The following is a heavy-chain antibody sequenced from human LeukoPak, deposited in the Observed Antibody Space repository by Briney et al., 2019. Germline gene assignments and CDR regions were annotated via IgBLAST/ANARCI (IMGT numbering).Heavy chain of an antibody. D-gene: IGHD4-11*01. CDR2: IYYSGTT. J-gene: IGHJ4*02. Sequence: SETLSLTCTVSGGSISGHYCSWIRQPAGKGLEWIGYIYYSGTTNYNPSLKSRVTISVDTSKNQFSLKLSSVTAAVTAVYYCVKESYSRYFDYWGQGTLVTVSS. CDR1: GGSISGHY. CDR3: VKESYSRYFDY. V-gene: IGHV4-59*11.